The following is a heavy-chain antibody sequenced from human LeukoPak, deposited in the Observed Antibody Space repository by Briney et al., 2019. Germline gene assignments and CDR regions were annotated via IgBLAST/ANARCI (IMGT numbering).Heavy chain of an antibody. V-gene: IGHV3-30-3*01. CDR3: AKDIYCGGDCYIRAGDS. CDR1: GFTFSSYA. CDR2: ISYDGTNK. D-gene: IGHD2-21*02. Sequence: GGSLRPSCAASGFTFSSYAMHWVRQAPGKGLEWVAVISYDGTNKYYADAVRGRFTISRDNSQNTLYLQMNSLRAEDTAIYYCAKDIYCGGDCYIRAGDSWGQGTLVTVSS. J-gene: IGHJ4*02.